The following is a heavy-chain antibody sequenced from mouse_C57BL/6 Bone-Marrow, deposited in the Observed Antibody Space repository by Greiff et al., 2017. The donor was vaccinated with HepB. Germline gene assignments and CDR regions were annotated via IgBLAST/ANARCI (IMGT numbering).Heavy chain of an antibody. D-gene: IGHD3-2*02. J-gene: IGHJ3*01. CDR2: ISSGGSYT. Sequence: EVQRVESGGDLVKPGGSLKLSCAASGFTFSSYGMSWVRQTPVKRLEWVATISSGGSYTYYPDSVKGRFTISRDNAKNTLYLQMSSLKSEDTAMYYCARPAAQVSFAYWGQGTLVTVSA. CDR3: ARPAAQVSFAY. CDR1: GFTFSSYG. V-gene: IGHV5-6*01.